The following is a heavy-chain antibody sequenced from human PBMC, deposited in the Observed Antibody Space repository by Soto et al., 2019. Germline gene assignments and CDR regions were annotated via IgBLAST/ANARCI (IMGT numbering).Heavy chain of an antibody. Sequence: SETLSLTCAVSGYSISSGYYWGWIRQPPGKGLEWIGTIYLSGTTYYNPSLKSRVTISVDTSKNQFSLKLSSVTAADTAVYYCAREGDDVLRFLEWLSDGGRYFDYWGQGTPVTVSS. J-gene: IGHJ4*02. CDR3: AREGDDVLRFLEWLSDGGRYFDY. CDR1: GYSISSGYY. V-gene: IGHV4-38-2*02. CDR2: IYLSGTT. D-gene: IGHD3-3*01.